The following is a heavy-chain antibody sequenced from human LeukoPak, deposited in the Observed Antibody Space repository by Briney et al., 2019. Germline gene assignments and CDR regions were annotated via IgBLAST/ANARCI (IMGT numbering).Heavy chain of an antibody. CDR3: ARALWSGPVYYGMDV. J-gene: IGHJ6*02. D-gene: IGHD3-10*01. V-gene: IGHV3-21*01. Sequence: GGSLRLSCAASGFTFSSYWMNWARQAPGKGLEWVSSISSTSSYIYYADSMKGRFTISRDNAKNSLYLQMNSLRAEDTAVYYCARALWSGPVYYGMDVWGQGTTVTVSS. CDR1: GFTFSSYW. CDR2: ISSTSSYI.